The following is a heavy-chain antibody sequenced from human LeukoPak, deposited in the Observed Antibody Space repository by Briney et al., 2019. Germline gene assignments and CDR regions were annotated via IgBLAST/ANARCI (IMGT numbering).Heavy chain of an antibody. J-gene: IGHJ4*02. Sequence: KPSETLSLTCTVSGDSISSYYWSWIRQPPGKGLEWIGYIYYGGSTNYNPSLKSRVTISVDTSRNQFSLKLTSVSAADTAVYYCARGQGGNYYLNYLDYWGRGALVTVSS. CDR2: IYYGGST. D-gene: IGHD1-26*01. CDR3: ARGQGGNYYLNYLDY. CDR1: GDSISSYY. V-gene: IGHV4-59*01.